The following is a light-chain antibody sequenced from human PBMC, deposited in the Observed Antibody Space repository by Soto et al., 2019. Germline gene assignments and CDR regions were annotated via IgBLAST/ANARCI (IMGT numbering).Light chain of an antibody. CDR2: DAS. CDR3: QQFNNWPVT. Sequence: ANQLTQSPSSLSASVGDRVTITCRASQAISSALAWYQQKPGKPPKLLIYDASTLQSGVPSRFSGTASGTDFTLTINSLQPEDFATYYCQQFNNWPVTFGPGTKVHI. J-gene: IGKJ3*01. V-gene: IGKV1D-13*01. CDR1: QAISSA.